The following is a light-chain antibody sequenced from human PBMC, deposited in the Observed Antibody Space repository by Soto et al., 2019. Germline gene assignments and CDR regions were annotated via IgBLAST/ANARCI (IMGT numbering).Light chain of an antibody. Sequence: DIQMTQSPSSLSAFVGDRVTITCQASQDIRSYLNWYQQKPGKAPKLLIYDASNLATGVPSRFSGSGSGTDFTFTIISLQPEDIATYYCQQYDDLLTFGQGTKLEIK. J-gene: IGKJ2*01. V-gene: IGKV1-33*01. CDR3: QQYDDLLT. CDR1: QDIRSY. CDR2: DAS.